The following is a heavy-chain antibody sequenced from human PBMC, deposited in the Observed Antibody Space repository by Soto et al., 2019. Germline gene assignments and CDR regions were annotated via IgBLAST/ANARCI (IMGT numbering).Heavy chain of an antibody. V-gene: IGHV1-2*02. CDR3: ARDPPRQYDVHSIEDY. Sequence: QVQLVQSGAEVKEPGASVKVSCKTSGYMFTAYYILWVRQAPGQGLEWMGYINPSSGGPISAQKFQARVTLSRDTSTRTAYMELSNLRSDDTAMYYWARDPPRQYDVHSIEDYWGQGTLVTVS. CDR1: GYMFTAYY. D-gene: IGHD3-3*01. J-gene: IGHJ4*02. CDR2: INPSSGGP.